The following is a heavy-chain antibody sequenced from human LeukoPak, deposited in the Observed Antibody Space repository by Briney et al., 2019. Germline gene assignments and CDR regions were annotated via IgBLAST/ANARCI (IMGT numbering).Heavy chain of an antibody. Sequence: GESLKISCKSSGYSFTRYWIAWVRQMPGKGLEWMGIIFPGDSDTRYSPSFQGQVTISADTSITTAYLQWSSLKASDTAMYYCARGRRQLWLKNWFDPWGQGTLVTVSS. D-gene: IGHD5-18*01. CDR2: IFPGDSDT. CDR1: GYSFTRYW. CDR3: ARGRRQLWLKNWFDP. V-gene: IGHV5-51*01. J-gene: IGHJ5*02.